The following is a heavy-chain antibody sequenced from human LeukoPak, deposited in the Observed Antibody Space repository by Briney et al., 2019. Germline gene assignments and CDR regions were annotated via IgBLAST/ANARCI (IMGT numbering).Heavy chain of an antibody. CDR1: GGSFSGYY. V-gene: IGHV4-34*01. J-gene: IGHJ6*03. Sequence: PSETLSLTCAVYGGSFSGYYWSWIRQPPGKGLEWIGEINHSGSTNYNPSLKSRVTISVDTSKSQFSLKLSSVTAADTAVYYCARVGSGSYYSGGAYYYYYYMDVWGKGTTVTVSS. CDR2: INHSGST. CDR3: ARVGSGSYYSGGAYYYYYYMDV. D-gene: IGHD3-10*01.